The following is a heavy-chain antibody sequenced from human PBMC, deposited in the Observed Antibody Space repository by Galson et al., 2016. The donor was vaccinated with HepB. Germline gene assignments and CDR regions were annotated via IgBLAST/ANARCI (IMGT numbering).Heavy chain of an antibody. V-gene: IGHV6-1*01. Sequence: CAISGDSVSNNRDAWNWIRQSPSRGLEWLGRTFYRSRWFYEYADSVKGRITIYPGTSKNLFSLHLTSVTPADTAVYYCARDPPGDQSYDYWGQGTRVTVSS. CDR1: GDSVSNNRDA. J-gene: IGHJ4*02. D-gene: IGHD1-1*01. CDR2: TFYRSRWFY. CDR3: ARDPPGDQSYDY.